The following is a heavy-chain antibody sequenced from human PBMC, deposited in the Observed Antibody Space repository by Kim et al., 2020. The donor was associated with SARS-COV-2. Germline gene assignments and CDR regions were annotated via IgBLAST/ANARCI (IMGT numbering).Heavy chain of an antibody. V-gene: IGHV3-30*04. D-gene: IGHD3-10*01. CDR2: ISYDGSNK. CDR3: ARSYGSGQEQG. J-gene: IGHJ4*02. Sequence: GGSLRLSCAASGFTFSSYAMHWVRQAPGKGLEWVAVISYDGSNKYYADSVKGRFTISRDNSKNTLYLQMNSLRAEDTAVYYCARSYGSGQEQGWGQGTLVTVSS. CDR1: GFTFSSYA.